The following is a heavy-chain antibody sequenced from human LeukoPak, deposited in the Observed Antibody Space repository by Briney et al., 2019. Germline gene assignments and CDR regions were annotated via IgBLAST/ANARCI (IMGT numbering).Heavy chain of an antibody. J-gene: IGHJ3*02. D-gene: IGHD3-16*02. CDR3: AAASRSFYDYVWGSYRFDAFDI. CDR1: GLTVSSNY. V-gene: IGHV3-66*01. Sequence: GGSLRLSCAASGLTVSSNYMSWVRQAPGKGLEWVSVICSGGNTYYADSVKARFTIPRDNSKNTLYLQMNSLRAEDTAVYYCAAASRSFYDYVWGSYRFDAFDIWGQGTLVTVSS. CDR2: ICSGGNT.